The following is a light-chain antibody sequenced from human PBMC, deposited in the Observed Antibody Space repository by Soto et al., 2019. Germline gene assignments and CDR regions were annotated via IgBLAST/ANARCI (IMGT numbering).Light chain of an antibody. J-gene: IGKJ5*01. CDR3: QQYTDPPTT. CDR2: GAS. Sequence: EVVMKQSPATLSVSPGEGATLSCRASQEIGDTLAWYQHKPGQAPRLLIYGASTRAAGIPDRFSGSGSGTDFTLTITRLEPEDSAVYFCQQYTDPPTTFGQGTRLEIK. V-gene: IGKV3D-15*02. CDR1: QEIGDT.